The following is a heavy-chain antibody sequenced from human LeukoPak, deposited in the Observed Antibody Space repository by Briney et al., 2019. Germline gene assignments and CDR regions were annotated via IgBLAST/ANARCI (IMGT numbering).Heavy chain of an antibody. V-gene: IGHV4-39*01. D-gene: IGHD3-3*01. CDR3: ARSPGNFGVESFDY. Sequence: SETLSLTCTVSGGSISSSSYYWGWIRQPPGKGLEWIGSIYYSGSTYYNPSLKSRVTISVDTSKNQFSLKLSSVTAADTAVYYCARSPGNFGVESFDYWGQGTLVTVSS. CDR1: GGSISSSSYY. CDR2: IYYSGST. J-gene: IGHJ4*02.